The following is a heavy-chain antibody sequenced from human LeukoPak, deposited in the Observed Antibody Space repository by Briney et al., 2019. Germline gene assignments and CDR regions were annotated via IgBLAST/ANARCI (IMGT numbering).Heavy chain of an antibody. CDR1: GFTFSSYE. CDR3: ARDGGVVYYYYGMDV. CDR2: ISSSGSTI. J-gene: IGHJ6*02. Sequence: GGSLRLSCAASGFTFSSYEMNWVRQAPGKGLEWVSYISSSGSTIYYADSVKGRFTISRDNAKNSLYLQMNSLRAEDTAVYYCARDGGVVYYYYGMDVWGQGTTVTVSS. D-gene: IGHD3-16*01. V-gene: IGHV3-48*03.